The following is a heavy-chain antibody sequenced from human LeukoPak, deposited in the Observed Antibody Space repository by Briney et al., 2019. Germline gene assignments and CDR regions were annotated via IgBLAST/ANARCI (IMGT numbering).Heavy chain of an antibody. J-gene: IGHJ6*03. V-gene: IGHV3-11*01. CDR2: ISSSGSTI. CDR3: ARGGYSNSFGYYYYYMDV. D-gene: IGHD6-6*01. CDR1: GFTFSDYY. Sequence: GGSLRLSCAASGFTFSDYYMSWIRQAPGKGLDWVSYISSSGSTIYYADSVKGRFTISRDNAKNSLYLQMNSLRAEDTAGYYCARGGYSNSFGYYYYYMDVWGKGSTVTVSS.